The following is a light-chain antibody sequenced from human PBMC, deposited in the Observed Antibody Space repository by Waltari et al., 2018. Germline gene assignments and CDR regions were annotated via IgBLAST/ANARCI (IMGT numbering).Light chain of an antibody. CDR3: QSFDTKNVV. J-gene: IGLJ3*02. CDR2: QDA. CDR1: HGNRATNS. V-gene: IGLV6-57*01. Sequence: FLLTPPHPVSESPGKTTTISCTPRHGNRATNSVQWNQHRPGRTPATVINQDAHRPPAVTVRISASVDSSSNPASLTISGLKTEDAADYYCQSFDTKNVVFGGGTRLTVL.